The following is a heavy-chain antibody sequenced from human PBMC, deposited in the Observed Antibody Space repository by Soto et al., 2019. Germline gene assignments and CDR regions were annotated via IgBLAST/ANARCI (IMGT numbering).Heavy chain of an antibody. D-gene: IGHD3-3*01. V-gene: IGHV3-23*01. CDR3: AKDPLRFLEWPESAYFDY. Sequence: EVQLLESGGGLVQPGGSLRLSCAASGFTFSSYAMSWVRQAPGKGLEWVSAISGSGGSTYYADSVKVRFTISRDNSKNTLYLQMNSLRAEDTAVYYCAKDPLRFLEWPESAYFDYWGQGTLVTVSS. CDR2: ISGSGGST. CDR1: GFTFSSYA. J-gene: IGHJ4*02.